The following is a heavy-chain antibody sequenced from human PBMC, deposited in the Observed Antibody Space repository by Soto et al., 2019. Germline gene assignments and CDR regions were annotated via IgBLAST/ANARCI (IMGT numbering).Heavy chain of an antibody. CDR2: IYPGDSDT. D-gene: IGHD4-4*01. Sequence: PGESLKISCKHSGFNFPTFWIAWVRQMPGKGLEWMGIIYPGDSDTRYSPSFQGQVTISADKSISTAYLQWSSLKASDTAMYYCARSTVTTSEYGMDVWGQGTTVTVSS. V-gene: IGHV5-51*01. CDR1: GFNFPTFW. CDR3: ARSTVTTSEYGMDV. J-gene: IGHJ6*02.